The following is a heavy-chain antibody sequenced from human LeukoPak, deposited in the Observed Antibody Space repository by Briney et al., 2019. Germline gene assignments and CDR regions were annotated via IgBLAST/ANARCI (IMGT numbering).Heavy chain of an antibody. CDR2: IIPILGIA. CDR3: ARALTGNYYYYMDV. CDR1: GYTSTAYF. J-gene: IGHJ6*03. Sequence: SVKVSCKASGYTSTAYFMHWVGQAPGQGLEWMGRIIPILGIANYAQKFQGRVTITADKSTSTAYMELSSLRSDDTAVYYCARALTGNYYYYMDVWGKGTTVTVSS. V-gene: IGHV1-69*04. D-gene: IGHD3-10*01.